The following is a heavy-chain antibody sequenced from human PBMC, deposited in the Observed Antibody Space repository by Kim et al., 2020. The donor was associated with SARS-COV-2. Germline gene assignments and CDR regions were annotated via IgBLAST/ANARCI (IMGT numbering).Heavy chain of an antibody. Sequence: ASVKVSCKGSGYTFTGNDIHWVRLAPGQGLDWMGRMNPNSGGTTYAQKFQGRVTMTRDTSINTAYMELGRLTSDDTAMYYCARDYFGSYLDWGQGTLVTVSS. J-gene: IGHJ1*01. D-gene: IGHD3-10*01. V-gene: IGHV1-2*06. CDR1: GYTFTGND. CDR2: MNPNSGGT. CDR3: ARDYFGSYLD.